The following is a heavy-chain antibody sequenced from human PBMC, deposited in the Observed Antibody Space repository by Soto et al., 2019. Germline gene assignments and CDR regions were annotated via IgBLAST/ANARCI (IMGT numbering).Heavy chain of an antibody. Sequence: QVTLKESGPVLVKPTETLTLTCTVSGLSLSNGRLGVSWIRQPPGKALEWLAHIFSNDDKSYSTSLTSRLTISKDTSRIQVVLTMTNMDPVDSATYYCALIKDCSRTDCYLASFDPWGQGTLVTVAS. D-gene: IGHD2-2*01. CDR1: GLSLSNGRLG. CDR3: ALIKDCSRTDCYLASFDP. CDR2: IFSNDDK. J-gene: IGHJ5*02. V-gene: IGHV2-26*01.